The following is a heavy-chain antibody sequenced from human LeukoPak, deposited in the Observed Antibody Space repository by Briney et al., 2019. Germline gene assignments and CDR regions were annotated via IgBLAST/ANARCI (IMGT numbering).Heavy chain of an antibody. J-gene: IGHJ3*02. CDR3: ARGMTVRVFEI. Sequence: GRSLRLSCAASGFTFSSYSMHWVRQAPGKGLEWVAVIWNDGSNKYYADSVKGRFTISRDNSKNTLYLQMNSLRAEDTAVYYCARGMTVRVFEIWGQGTMVSVS. D-gene: IGHD4-17*01. V-gene: IGHV3-33*01. CDR1: GFTFSSYS. CDR2: IWNDGSNK.